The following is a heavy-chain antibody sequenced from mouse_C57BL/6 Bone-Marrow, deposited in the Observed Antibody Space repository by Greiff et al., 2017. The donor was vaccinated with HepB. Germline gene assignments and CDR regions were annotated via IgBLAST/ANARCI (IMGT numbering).Heavy chain of an antibody. V-gene: IGHV1-81*01. CDR2: IYPRSGNT. D-gene: IGHD2-12*01. Sequence: VHLVESGAEVARPGASVKLSCKASGYTFTSYGISWVKQRTGQGLEWIGEIYPRSGNTYYNEKFKGKATLTADKSSSTAYMELRSLTSEDSAVYFCARAYYKGYFDYWGQGTTLTVS. CDR3: ARAYYKGYFDY. J-gene: IGHJ2*01. CDR1: GYTFTSYG.